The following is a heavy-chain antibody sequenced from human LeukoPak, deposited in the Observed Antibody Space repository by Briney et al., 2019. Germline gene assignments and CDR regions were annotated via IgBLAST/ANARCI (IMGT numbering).Heavy chain of an antibody. CDR2: ISAYNGNT. V-gene: IGHV1-18*01. D-gene: IGHD6-13*01. CDR1: GYIFTSYG. Sequence: EASVKVSCKASGYIFTSYGISWVRQAPGQGLEWMGWISAYNGNTNYAQKFQGRVTMTTDTSTNTAYMELRSLRSDDTAVYYCARDAAEGTSTFDYWGQGTLVTVSS. CDR3: ARDAAEGTSTFDY. J-gene: IGHJ4*02.